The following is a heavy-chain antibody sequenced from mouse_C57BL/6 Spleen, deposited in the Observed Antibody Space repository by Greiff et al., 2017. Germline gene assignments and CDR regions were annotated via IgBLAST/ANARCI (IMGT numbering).Heavy chain of an antibody. CDR1: GYTFTSYW. D-gene: IGHD1-1*01. Sequence: QVQLKESGAELAKPGASVKLSCKASGYTFTSYWMHWVKQRPGQGLEWIGYINPSSGYTKYNQKFKDKATLTADKSSSTAYMQLSSLTYEDSAVYYCASPSLGGSSDWYFDVWGTGTTVTVSS. CDR2: INPSSGYT. J-gene: IGHJ1*03. CDR3: ASPSLGGSSDWYFDV. V-gene: IGHV1-7*01.